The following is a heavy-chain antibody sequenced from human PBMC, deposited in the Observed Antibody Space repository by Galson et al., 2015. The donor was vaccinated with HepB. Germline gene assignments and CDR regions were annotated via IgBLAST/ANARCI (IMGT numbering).Heavy chain of an antibody. CDR2: ISSSSSYT. CDR3: ARDRRNDYYGMDV. J-gene: IGHJ6*02. D-gene: IGHD2-8*01. Sequence: SLRLSCAASGFTFSDYYMSWIRQAPGKGLEWVSSISSSSSYTDYADSVKGRLTISRDNAKNSLYLQMNSLRAEDTAVYYCARDRRNDYYGMDVWGQGTTVTVSS. V-gene: IGHV3-11*06. CDR1: GFTFSDYY.